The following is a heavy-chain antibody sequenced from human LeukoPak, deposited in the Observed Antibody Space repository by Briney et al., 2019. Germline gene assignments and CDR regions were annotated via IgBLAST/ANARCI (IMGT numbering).Heavy chain of an antibody. Sequence: GGSLRLSCTASGFTFGDYAMSWVRQAPGQGLQWVGFIRSKAYGGTTEYAASVKGRFTISRDDSKSIAYLQMNSLKTEDTAVYYCTRVPWFGELLSDYWGQGTLVTVSS. CDR1: GFTFGDYA. CDR2: IRSKAYGGTT. CDR3: TRVPWFGELLSDY. D-gene: IGHD3-10*01. V-gene: IGHV3-49*04. J-gene: IGHJ4*02.